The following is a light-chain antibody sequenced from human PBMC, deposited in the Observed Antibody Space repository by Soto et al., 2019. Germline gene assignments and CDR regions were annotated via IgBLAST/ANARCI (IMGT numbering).Light chain of an antibody. CDR1: SSDVGGYNY. Sequence: QSALTQPASVSGSPGQSITISCTGTSSDVGGYNYVSWYQQHPGKAPKLMIYDVSNRPSGVSNRFSGSKSGNTASLTISGLQAEDEADYYCSSYTSSSTPTFGGGTLLTVL. CDR2: DVS. CDR3: SSYTSSSTPT. J-gene: IGLJ2*01. V-gene: IGLV2-14*01.